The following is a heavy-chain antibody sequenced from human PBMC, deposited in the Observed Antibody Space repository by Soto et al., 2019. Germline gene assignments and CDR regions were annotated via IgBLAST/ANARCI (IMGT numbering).Heavy chain of an antibody. CDR2: INPNSGHT. V-gene: IGHV1-18*01. J-gene: IGHJ5*02. D-gene: IGHD3-22*01. CDR3: ARGQVVNFDNWFDP. Sequence: QIQLLQSGAEVKKPGTSVKVSCQASGYTFTTYGIIWVRQAPGQGLEWMGWINPNSGHTNYAQNLKDRATMTTDTSTNTAYMELRTLTSDDTAGYFCARGQVVNFDNWFDPWGQGTLVTVSS. CDR1: GYTFTTYG.